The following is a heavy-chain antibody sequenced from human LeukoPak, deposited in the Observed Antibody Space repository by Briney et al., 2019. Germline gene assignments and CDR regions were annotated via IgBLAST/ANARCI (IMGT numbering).Heavy chain of an antibody. CDR1: GFTFDTYA. CDR3: ARYSVNSFIDY. V-gene: IGHV3-23*01. CDR2: IRGSGTNT. D-gene: IGHD2-15*01. J-gene: IGHJ4*02. Sequence: PGGSLRLSCVVSGFTFDTYAMSWVRQAPGKGLEWVSLIRGSGTNTYYADSVRGRFTISRDFSKNTLYLQMNSLRAEDTALYYCARYSVNSFIDYCSQGTLVTVSS.